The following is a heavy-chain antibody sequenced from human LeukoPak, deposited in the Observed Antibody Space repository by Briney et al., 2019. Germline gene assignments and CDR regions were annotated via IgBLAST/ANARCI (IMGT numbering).Heavy chain of an antibody. D-gene: IGHD6-19*01. J-gene: IGHJ4*02. V-gene: IGHV4-34*01. CDR1: GGSFSGYY. CDR3: ARGTAVAGSFDY. Sequence: PSETLSLTCAVYGGSFSGYYWSWIRQLPGKGLEWIGEINHSGSTNYNPSLKSRVTISVDTSKNQFSLKLSSVTAADTAVYYCARGTAVAGSFDYWGQGTLVTVSS. CDR2: INHSGST.